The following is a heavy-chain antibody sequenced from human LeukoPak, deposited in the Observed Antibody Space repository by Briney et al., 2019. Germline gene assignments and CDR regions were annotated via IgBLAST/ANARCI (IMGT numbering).Heavy chain of an antibody. J-gene: IGHJ6*03. D-gene: IGHD3-3*01. V-gene: IGHV4-39*01. CDR2: IYYSGST. Sequence: SETLSLTRTVSGGSISSSSYYWGWIRQPPGKGLEWIGSIYYSGSTYYNPSLKSRVTISVDTSKNQFSLKLSSVTAADTAVYYCARHYDFWSGYSAYMDAWGKGTTVTVSS. CDR1: GGSISSSSYY. CDR3: ARHYDFWSGYSAYMDA.